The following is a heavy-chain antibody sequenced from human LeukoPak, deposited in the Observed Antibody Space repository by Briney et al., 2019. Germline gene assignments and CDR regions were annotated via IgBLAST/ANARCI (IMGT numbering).Heavy chain of an antibody. J-gene: IGHJ4*02. D-gene: IGHD6-6*01. CDR3: ARLTRLSTSPDRYYLDY. CDR2: IDTSGGT. CDR1: GDSISSYY. V-gene: IGHV4-4*09. Sequence: SETLSLTCTVSGDSISSYYWSWIRQPPGKGLGWIGYIDTSGGTNYIPSLKGRVTISIDTSKNQFSLKLSSVTAADSAVYYCARLTRLSTSPDRYYLDYWGQGTLVTVSS.